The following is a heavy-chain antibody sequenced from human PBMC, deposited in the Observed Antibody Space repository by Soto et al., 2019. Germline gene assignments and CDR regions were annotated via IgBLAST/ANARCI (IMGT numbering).Heavy chain of an antibody. Sequence: GGSLRLSCAASGFNFSGSVIHWVRQASGKGLEWVGRIRSKGYNYATAYAASVEGRFTVSRDDSKNTAYLQMNSLKSEDTAVYYCSRLVVWGQASLVTVSS. CDR1: GFNFSGSV. CDR3: SRLVV. D-gene: IGHD2-15*01. V-gene: IGHV3-73*01. J-gene: IGHJ4*02. CDR2: IRSKGYNYAT.